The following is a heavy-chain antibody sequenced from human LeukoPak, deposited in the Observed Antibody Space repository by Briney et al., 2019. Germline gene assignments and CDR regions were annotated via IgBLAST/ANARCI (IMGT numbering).Heavy chain of an antibody. CDR2: ISSSSSYI. D-gene: IGHD3-22*01. CDR1: GFSFSSYS. J-gene: IGHJ4*02. CDR3: AKRGVVIRVILVGLHKEAYCFDS. Sequence: GGSLRLSCAPSGFSFSSYSTNWVRQAPGGGLEWVSCISSSSSYIYKADSVMVRFTISRDNPKNSLYLQMNSLRAEDTAVYFCAKRGVVIRVILVGLHKEAYCFDSWGQGALCTASS. V-gene: IGHV3-21*04.